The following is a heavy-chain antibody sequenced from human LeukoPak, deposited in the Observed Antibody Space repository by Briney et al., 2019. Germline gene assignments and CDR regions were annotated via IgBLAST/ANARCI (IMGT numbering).Heavy chain of an antibody. CDR1: GYTFTAYY. D-gene: IGHD3-10*01. J-gene: IGHJ5*02. CDR2: ISAYSGNT. CDR3: AREIGELPEVWFDP. Sequence: ASVKVSCKASGYTFTAYYINWVRQAPGQGLEWMGWISAYSGNTNYAQKLQGRVTMTTDTSTSTAYMELRSLRSDDTAVYYCAREIGELPEVWFDPWGQGTLVTVSS. V-gene: IGHV1-18*04.